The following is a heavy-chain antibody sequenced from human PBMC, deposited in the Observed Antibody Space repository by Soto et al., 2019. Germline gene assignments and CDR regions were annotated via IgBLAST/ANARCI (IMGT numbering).Heavy chain of an antibody. V-gene: IGHV5-51*01. J-gene: IGHJ4*02. D-gene: IGHD3-3*01. CDR1: GYNLAGYW. Sequence: GESLKISCKGSGYNLAGYWIAWVPQMPGKGLELMGSIYPSDSDTRYRPSFQGQVTISADKSISSAYLQWSSLRASDTAMYYCARGGVSTRTFDYWGQGTPVTVSS. CDR3: ARGGVSTRTFDY. CDR2: IYPSDSDT.